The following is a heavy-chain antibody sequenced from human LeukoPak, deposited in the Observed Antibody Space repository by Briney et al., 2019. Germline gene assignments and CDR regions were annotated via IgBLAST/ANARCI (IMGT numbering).Heavy chain of an antibody. CDR3: AKTAGSSSTWYSD. V-gene: IGHV3-23*01. CDR2: IGGNGVYT. D-gene: IGHD6-13*01. Sequence: GGSLRLSCAASGFTFSTYAMSWVRQAPGKGLEWVSGIGGNGVYTYYADSVKGRSTISRDISKNTLYLQVNSLRAEDTAVYYCAKTAGSSSTWYSDWGQGTLVTVSA. CDR1: GFTFSTYA. J-gene: IGHJ4*02.